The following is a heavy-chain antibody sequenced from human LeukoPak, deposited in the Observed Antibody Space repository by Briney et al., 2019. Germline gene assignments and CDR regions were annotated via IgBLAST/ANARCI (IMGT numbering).Heavy chain of an antibody. CDR2: ISYDGSNK. CDR3: AKDRPLNWNYDIQYYFDY. Sequence: PGRSLRLSCAASGFTFSSYGMHWVRQAPGKGLEWVAVISYDGSNKYYADSVKGRFTISRDNSKNTLYLQMNSLRAEDTAVYYCAKDRPLNWNYDIQYYFDYCGQGTLVTVSS. CDR1: GFTFSSYG. V-gene: IGHV3-30*18. J-gene: IGHJ4*02. D-gene: IGHD1-7*01.